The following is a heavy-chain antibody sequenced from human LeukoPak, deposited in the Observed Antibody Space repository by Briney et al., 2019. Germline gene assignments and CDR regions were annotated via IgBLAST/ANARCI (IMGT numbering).Heavy chain of an antibody. CDR2: ISSSGSTI. V-gene: IGHV3-11*01. D-gene: IGHD3-22*01. J-gene: IGHJ4*02. Sequence: PGGSLRLSCAASGFTFSDYYMSWIRQAPGKGLEWVSYISSSGSTIYYADSVKGRFTISSDNAKNSLYLQMNSLRAEDTAVYYCARARYYYDSSGYYYWGQGTLVTVSS. CDR3: ARARYYYDSSGYYY. CDR1: GFTFSDYY.